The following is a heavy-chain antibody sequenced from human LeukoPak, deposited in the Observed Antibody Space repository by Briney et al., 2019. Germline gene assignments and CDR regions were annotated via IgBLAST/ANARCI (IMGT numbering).Heavy chain of an antibody. CDR3: AKAASGNWNDVSDY. Sequence: GGSLRLSCSASGFPFSSYAMHWVRQAPGKGLEYVSAISDSGGSTYYADSVEGRFTISRDNSKNTLYLQMNSLRAEDTAVYYCAKAASGNWNDVSDYWGQGTLVTVSS. CDR1: GFPFSSYA. CDR2: ISDSGGST. J-gene: IGHJ4*02. V-gene: IGHV3-23*01. D-gene: IGHD1-20*01.